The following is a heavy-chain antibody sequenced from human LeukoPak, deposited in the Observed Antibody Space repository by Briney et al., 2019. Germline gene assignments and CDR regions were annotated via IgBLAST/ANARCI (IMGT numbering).Heavy chain of an antibody. CDR2: VTGDGSST. J-gene: IGHJ1*01. V-gene: IGHV3-43*02. Sequence: PGGSLRLSCAASGFTFEDYAMHWVRQAPGKGLELVSFVTGDGSSTYYADSVKGRFTISRDNSKNSLYLQMNSLRIEDTALYYCAKDRETTGYEHWGQGTLVTVSS. D-gene: IGHD3-9*01. CDR1: GFTFEDYA. CDR3: AKDRETTGYEH.